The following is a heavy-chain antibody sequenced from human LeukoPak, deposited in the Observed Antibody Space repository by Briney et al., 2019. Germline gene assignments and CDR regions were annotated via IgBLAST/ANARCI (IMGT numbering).Heavy chain of an antibody. Sequence: PGGSLRLSCAASGFTVSSNYMSWVRQAPGRGLEWVSLIFSGGSSYYADSVKGRFTISRHNSDNTLYLQMNSLRAEDTAVYYCARGLIEMATIYFDYWGQGTLVTVSS. CDR2: IFSGGSS. V-gene: IGHV3-53*04. CDR1: GFTVSSNY. CDR3: ARGLIEMATIYFDY. J-gene: IGHJ4*02. D-gene: IGHD5-24*01.